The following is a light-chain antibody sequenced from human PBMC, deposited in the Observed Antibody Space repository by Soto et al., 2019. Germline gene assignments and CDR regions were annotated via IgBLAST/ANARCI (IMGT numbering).Light chain of an antibody. J-gene: IGLJ3*02. Sequence: QSVLTQPASVSGSPGQSITISCTGTSSDVGVYNYVSWYQQHPGKAPKLMIYEVSNRPSGVSNRFSGSKSGNTASLTISGLQAEDEADYYCNSYTTSSTLVFGGGTKLTVL. V-gene: IGLV2-14*01. CDR2: EVS. CDR3: NSYTTSSTLV. CDR1: SSDVGVYNY.